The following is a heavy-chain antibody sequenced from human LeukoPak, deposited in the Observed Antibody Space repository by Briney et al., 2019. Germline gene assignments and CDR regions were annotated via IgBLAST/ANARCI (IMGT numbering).Heavy chain of an antibody. J-gene: IGHJ6*02. Sequence: PGRSLRLSCAASGFTFSSYAMHWVRQAPGKGLEWVSGISWNSGSIGYADSVKGRFTISRDNAKNSLYLQMNSLRAEDTALYYCAKDHCSGGSCYLPYYYYYYGMDVWGQGTTVTVSS. CDR3: AKDHCSGGSCYLPYYYYYYGMDV. CDR2: ISWNSGSI. D-gene: IGHD2-15*01. CDR1: GFTFSSYA. V-gene: IGHV3-9*01.